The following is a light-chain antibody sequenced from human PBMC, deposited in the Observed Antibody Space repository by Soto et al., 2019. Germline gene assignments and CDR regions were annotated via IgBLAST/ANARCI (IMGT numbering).Light chain of an antibody. CDR1: SGHSNYA. Sequence: QLVLTQSPSASASLGASVNLTCTLSSGHSNYAIAWHQQQPQKGPRYLMKLNSDDSHRKGDRIPDRFSGSSAGAERYLTISSLQSEDEADYYCQTWVTGIGVFGGGTKLTVL. V-gene: IGLV4-69*01. J-gene: IGLJ3*02. CDR2: LNSDDSH. CDR3: QTWVTGIGV.